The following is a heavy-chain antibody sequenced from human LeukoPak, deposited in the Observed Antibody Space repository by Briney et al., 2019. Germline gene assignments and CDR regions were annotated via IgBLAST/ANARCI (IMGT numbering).Heavy chain of an antibody. D-gene: IGHD6-13*01. J-gene: IGHJ3*02. Sequence: SETLSLTCSVSAGSISSSSHYWGWIRQPPGKGLEWIGSIYYSGRTYYNPSLKSRVTISLDTSKNQFSLKLSSVTAADTAVYYCAGDYSSRDAFDIWGQGTMVTVSS. CDR2: IYYSGRT. CDR3: AGDYSSRDAFDI. V-gene: IGHV4-39*07. CDR1: AGSISSSSHY.